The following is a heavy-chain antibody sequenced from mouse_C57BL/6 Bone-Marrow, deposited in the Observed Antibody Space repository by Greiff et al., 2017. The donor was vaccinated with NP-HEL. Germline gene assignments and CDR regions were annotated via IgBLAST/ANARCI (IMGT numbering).Heavy chain of an antibody. V-gene: IGHV10-1*01. CDR2: IRSKSNNYAT. D-gene: IGHD2-3*01. J-gene: IGHJ4*01. CDR1: GFSFNTYA. CDR3: VRQNGYYVGYAMDY. Sequence: EVQLVESGGGLVQPTGSLKLSCAASGFSFNTYAMNWVRQAPGKGLEWVARIRSKSNNYATYYADSVKDRFTISRDDSESMLYLQMNNLKTEDTAMYYGVRQNGYYVGYAMDYWGQGTSVTVSS.